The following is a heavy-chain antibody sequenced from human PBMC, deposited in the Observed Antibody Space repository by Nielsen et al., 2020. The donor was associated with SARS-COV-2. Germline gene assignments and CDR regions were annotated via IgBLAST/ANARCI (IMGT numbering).Heavy chain of an antibody. J-gene: IGHJ4*02. CDR1: GFNFSTFG. D-gene: IGHD1-26*01. CDR2: ISGSGGST. CDR3: AKDRIVGATTDDY. Sequence: GGSLRLSCAASGFNFSTFGMHWVRQTPGKGLEWVSAISGSGGSTYYADSVKGRFTISRDNSKNTLYLQMNSLRAEDTAVYYCAKDRIVGATTDDYWGQGTLVTVSS. V-gene: IGHV3-23*01.